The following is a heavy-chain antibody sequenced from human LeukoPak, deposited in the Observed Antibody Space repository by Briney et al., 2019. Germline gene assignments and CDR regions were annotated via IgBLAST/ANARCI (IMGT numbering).Heavy chain of an antibody. CDR3: ARQDGGTSGPDY. D-gene: IGHD4-23*01. Sequence: PSETLSLTCTVAGGSISSSTYYWGWIRQPPGKGLEWIGSIHYSGSTYYKSSLESRVTISIDTSKNQVSLELSAVTAADTAIYYCARQDGGTSGPDYWGQGTLVTVSS. J-gene: IGHJ4*02. CDR1: GGSISSSTYY. CDR2: IHYSGST. V-gene: IGHV4-39*01.